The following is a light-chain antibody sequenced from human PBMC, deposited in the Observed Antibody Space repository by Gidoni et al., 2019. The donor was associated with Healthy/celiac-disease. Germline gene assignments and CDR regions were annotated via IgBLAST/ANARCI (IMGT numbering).Light chain of an antibody. CDR3: QQYYSTLGT. J-gene: IGKJ1*01. Sequence: DIVMTQSQDSLAVSLGERATINCKSSQSVLYSSNNKNYLAWYQQKPGQPPKLLIYWASTRESGVPDRFSGSGSGTDFTLTISGLQAEDVAVYYCQQYYSTLGTFGQGTKVEIK. CDR1: QSVLYSSNNKNY. V-gene: IGKV4-1*01. CDR2: WAS.